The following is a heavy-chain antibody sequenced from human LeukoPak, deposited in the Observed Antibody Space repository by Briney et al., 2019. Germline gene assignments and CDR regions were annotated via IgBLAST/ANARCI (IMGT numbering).Heavy chain of an antibody. CDR2: INSGGSDT. J-gene: IGHJ4*02. D-gene: IGHD4-17*01. V-gene: IGHV3-74*01. CDR3: ARGGDHHGFDY. Sequence: GGSLRLSCAASGFTFSSYWIHWVRQAPGEGLVWVSRINSGGSDTIYAESVKGRFTISRDNAKNTVYLQMNSLRAEDTAVYFCARGGDHHGFDYWGRGTLVTVSS. CDR1: GFTFSSYW.